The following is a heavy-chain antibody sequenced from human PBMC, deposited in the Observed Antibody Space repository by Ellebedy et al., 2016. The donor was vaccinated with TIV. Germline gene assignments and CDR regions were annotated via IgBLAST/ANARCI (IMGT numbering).Heavy chain of an antibody. CDR2: IYYSGST. J-gene: IGHJ6*02. CDR1: GGSISSSY. Sequence: MPSETLSLTCTVYGGSISSSYFRCIRHPPGKGLVWIGYIYYSGSTNYNPSIKSRVTISVDTSKNQFSLKLSSVNAADTAVYYCARGCSSTSCYPYYYYYGMDVWGQGTTVTVSS. CDR3: ARGCSSTSCYPYYYYYGMDV. D-gene: IGHD2-2*01. V-gene: IGHV4-59*01.